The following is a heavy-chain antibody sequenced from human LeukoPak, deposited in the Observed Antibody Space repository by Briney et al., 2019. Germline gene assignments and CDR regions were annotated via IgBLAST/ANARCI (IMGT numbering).Heavy chain of an antibody. CDR2: IYYTGTT. Sequence: SETLSLTCTVSGDPIRSSYWSWIRQPPWKGLEWIGYIYYTGTTTYNPSLKSRVTISVDTSKNQFSLNLSSVTAADTAVYYCARRGGLNRGYWYFDLWGRGTLVTVSS. CDR3: ARRGGLNRGYWYFDL. V-gene: IGHV4-59*01. J-gene: IGHJ2*01. D-gene: IGHD3-16*01. CDR1: GDPIRSSY.